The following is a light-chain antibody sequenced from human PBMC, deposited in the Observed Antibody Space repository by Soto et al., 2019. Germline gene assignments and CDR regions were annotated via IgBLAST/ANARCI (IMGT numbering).Light chain of an antibody. J-gene: IGLJ2*01. V-gene: IGLV1-44*01. CDR3: AAWDDSLNGVL. Sequence: QSVLTQSPSASGTPGQRVTISCSGSSSNIGSNTVNWYQQLPGTAPKLLVHSNSQRPSGVPDRFSGSKSGTSASLAISGLQSEDEADYFCAAWDDSLNGVLFGGGTKLTV. CDR2: SNS. CDR1: SSNIGSNT.